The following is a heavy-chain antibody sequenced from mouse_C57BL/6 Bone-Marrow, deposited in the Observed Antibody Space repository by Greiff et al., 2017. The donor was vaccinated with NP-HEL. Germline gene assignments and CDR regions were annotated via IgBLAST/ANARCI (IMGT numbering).Heavy chain of an antibody. CDR1: GYTFTSYW. V-gene: IGHV1-59*01. CDR2: IDPSDSYT. Sequence: VQLQQPGAELVRPGTSVKLSCKASGYTFTSYWMHWVKQRPGQGLEWIGVIDPSDSYTNYNQKFKGKATLTVDTSSSTAYMQLSSLTSEDSAVYYCARNRHFDDWGQGTTLTVSS. J-gene: IGHJ2*01. CDR3: ARNRHFDD.